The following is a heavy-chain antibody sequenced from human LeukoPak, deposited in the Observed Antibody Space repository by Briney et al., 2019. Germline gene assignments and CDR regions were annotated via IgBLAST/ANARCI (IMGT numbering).Heavy chain of an antibody. Sequence: ASVKVSCRTSGYTFTSYYMHWVRQAPGQGLEWMGIIKPSGGSKSYAQKFQGRVTMTRDMSTRTVYMELSSLRSEDSAVYYCARGLNHQQLTLQLDYWGQGTLVTVSS. D-gene: IGHD6-13*01. CDR3: ARGLNHQQLTLQLDY. J-gene: IGHJ4*02. V-gene: IGHV1-46*01. CDR1: GYTFTSYY. CDR2: IKPSGGSK.